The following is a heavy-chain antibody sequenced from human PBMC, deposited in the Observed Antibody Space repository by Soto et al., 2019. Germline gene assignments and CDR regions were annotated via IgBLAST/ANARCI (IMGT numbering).Heavy chain of an antibody. J-gene: IGHJ5*02. CDR3: ARFYYDFWSGYPTHNWFDP. Sequence: SETLSLTCTVSGGSISSYYWSWIRQPPGKGLEWIGYIYYSGSTNYNPSLKSRVTISVDTSKNQFSLKLSSVTAADTAVYYCARFYYDFWSGYPTHNWFDPWGQGTLVTVSS. V-gene: IGHV4-59*01. CDR1: GGSISSYY. D-gene: IGHD3-3*01. CDR2: IYYSGST.